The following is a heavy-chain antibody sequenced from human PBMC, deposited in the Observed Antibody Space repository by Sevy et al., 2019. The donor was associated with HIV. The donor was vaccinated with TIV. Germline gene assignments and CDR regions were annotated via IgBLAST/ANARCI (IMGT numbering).Heavy chain of an antibody. CDR3: AKDKGYYGSGSSNWFDP. J-gene: IGHJ5*02. CDR2: IRYDGSSK. D-gene: IGHD3-10*01. Sequence: GGSLRLSCAASGFTFSSYGMHWVRQAPGKGLEWVAFIRYDGSSKYYADSVKGRFTISRDNSKNTLYLQMNSLRAEDTAVYYCAKDKGYYGSGSSNWFDPWGQGTLVTVSS. V-gene: IGHV3-30*02. CDR1: GFTFSSYG.